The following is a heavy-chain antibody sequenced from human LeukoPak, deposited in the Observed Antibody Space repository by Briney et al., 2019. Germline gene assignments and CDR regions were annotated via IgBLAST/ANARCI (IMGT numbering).Heavy chain of an antibody. J-gene: IGHJ3*02. CDR1: GDSVSSNSAA. D-gene: IGHD6-25*01. V-gene: IGHV6-1*01. Sequence: SQTLSLTCAISGDSVSSNSAAWNWIRQSPSRGLEWLGRTYYRSKWYNDYAVSVKSRITINPDTSKNQFSLQLNSVTPEDTAVYYCASRTAADPMEAFDIWGQGTMVTVSS. CDR2: TYYRSKWYN. CDR3: ASRTAADPMEAFDI.